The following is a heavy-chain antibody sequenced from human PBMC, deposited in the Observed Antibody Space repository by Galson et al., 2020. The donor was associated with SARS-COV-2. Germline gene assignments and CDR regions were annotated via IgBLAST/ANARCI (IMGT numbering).Heavy chain of an antibody. J-gene: IGHJ6*02. CDR1: GYSSRSYG. CDR3: AREECSSNSCLRPPLGYYGMDV. Sequence: ASVKVSCKASGYSSRSYGINWVRQAPGQGPEWLGWISGYNGNTHYAQKPQGRVTMTTDTSTSTAYMELRSLSSDDAAVYHCAREECSSNSCLRPPLGYYGMDVWGQGTTVIVSS. V-gene: IGHV1-18*04. D-gene: IGHD2-2*01. CDR2: ISGYNGNT.